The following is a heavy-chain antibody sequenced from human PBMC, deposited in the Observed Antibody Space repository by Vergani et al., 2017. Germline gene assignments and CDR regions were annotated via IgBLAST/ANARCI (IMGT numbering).Heavy chain of an antibody. Sequence: QVQLVESGGGVVQHGRSLRLSCAASGFTFNQYGMHWVRQAPGKALEWVAVTWYDGNNKQYADSVKGRFTISRDNSKSTMYLQMKSLRDEDTGVYYCAKETYYDYVWWIYRPGYYFDYWGQGTLVTVSS. CDR2: TWYDGNNK. CDR1: GFTFNQYG. V-gene: IGHV3-33*06. D-gene: IGHD3-16*02. CDR3: AKETYYDYVWWIYRPGYYFDY. J-gene: IGHJ4*02.